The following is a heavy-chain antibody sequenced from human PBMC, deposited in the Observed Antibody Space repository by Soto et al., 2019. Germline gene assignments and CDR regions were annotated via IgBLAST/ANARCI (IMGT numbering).Heavy chain of an antibody. J-gene: IGHJ5*01. CDR2: IQRKTDGGTT. CDR1: GFSFSTAW. Sequence: GGSLRLSCVSSGFSFSTAWMNWVRQAPGKGLEWVGRIQRKTDGGTTDYAAPVKGRFTMTRDDSKNTLYLQMDSLKTEDTGVYYCTTDGLLAHACFDSWGQGTLVTVSS. CDR3: TTDGLLAHACFDS. D-gene: IGHD2-8*02. V-gene: IGHV3-15*07.